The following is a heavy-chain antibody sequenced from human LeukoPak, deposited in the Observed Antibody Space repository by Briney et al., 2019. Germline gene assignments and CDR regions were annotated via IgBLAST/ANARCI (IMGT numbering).Heavy chain of an antibody. D-gene: IGHD3-22*01. CDR3: ARGGYYYDSSGYSTDY. J-gene: IGHJ4*02. V-gene: IGHV1-2*02. CDR2: INPNSGGT. CDR1: GYTFTGYY. Sequence: ASVKVSCKASGYTFTGYYMHWVRQAPGQGLEWMGWINPNSGGTNYAQKFQGRVTMTRDTSISTAYMELSRLRSNDTAVYYCARGGYYYDSSGYSTDYWGQGTLVTVSS.